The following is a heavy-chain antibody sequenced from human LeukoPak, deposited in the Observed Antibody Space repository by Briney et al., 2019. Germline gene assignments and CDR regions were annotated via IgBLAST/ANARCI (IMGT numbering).Heavy chain of an antibody. CDR2: ISGSGGST. CDR1: GFTFSSYA. Sequence: GGSLRLSRAASGFTFSSYAMSWARQAPGKGLEWVSAISGSGGSTYYADSVKGRFTISRDNSKNTLYLQMNSLRAEDTAVYYCAKDRVGATRRDYWGQGTLVTVSS. CDR3: AKDRVGATRRDY. D-gene: IGHD1-26*01. J-gene: IGHJ4*02. V-gene: IGHV3-23*01.